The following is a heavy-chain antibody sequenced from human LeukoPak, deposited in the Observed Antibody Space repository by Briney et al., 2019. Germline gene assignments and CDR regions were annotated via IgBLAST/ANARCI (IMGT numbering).Heavy chain of an antibody. D-gene: IGHD5-24*01. CDR2: ISYDGSNK. J-gene: IGHJ4*02. CDR3: ASDPIIDGYNEDFDY. V-gene: IGHV3-30*01. Sequence: PGRSLRLSCAASGFTFSSYAMHWVRQAPGKGLEWVAVISYDGSNKYYADSVKGRFTISRDNSKNTLYLQMNSLRAEDTAVYYCASDPIIDGYNEDFDYRGQGTLVTVSS. CDR1: GFTFSSYA.